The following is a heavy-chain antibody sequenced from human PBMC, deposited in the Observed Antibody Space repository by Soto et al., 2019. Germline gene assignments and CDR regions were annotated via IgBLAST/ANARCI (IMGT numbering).Heavy chain of an antibody. D-gene: IGHD3-10*01. CDR3: ARDREKVYYYYYMDV. CDR1: GFTFSSYA. V-gene: IGHV3-64*01. Sequence: GGSLRLSCAASGFTFSSYAMHWVRQAPGKGLEYVSAISSNGGSTYYANSVKGRFTISRDNSKNTLYLQMGSLRAEDMAVYYCARDREKVYYYYYMDVWGKGTTVTVSS. CDR2: ISSNGGST. J-gene: IGHJ6*03.